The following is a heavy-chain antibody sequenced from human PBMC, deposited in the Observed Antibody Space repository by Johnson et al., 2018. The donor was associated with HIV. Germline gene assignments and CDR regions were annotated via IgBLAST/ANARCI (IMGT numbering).Heavy chain of an antibody. V-gene: IGHV3-11*04. J-gene: IGHJ3*02. CDR1: GFSFSDYY. Sequence: VQLVESGGGLVTPGGSLRLSCAASGFSFSDYYMSWIRQAPGKGLEWVSYISGSGTNIYYADSVKGRFTISRDNAKKSLFLQMNSLRAEDTAVYYCARASYYYGSADIWGQGTMVTVSS. D-gene: IGHD3-10*01. CDR3: ARASYYYGSADI. CDR2: ISGSGTNI.